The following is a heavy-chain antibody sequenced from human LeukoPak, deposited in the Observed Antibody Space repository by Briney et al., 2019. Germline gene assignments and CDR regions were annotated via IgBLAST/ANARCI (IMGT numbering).Heavy chain of an antibody. V-gene: IGHV4-30-4*01. CDR3: ARGTVLWLGELVFDY. CDR2: IYYSGST. Sequence: SETLSLTCTVSGGSISSGDYYWSWIRQPPGKGLEWIGYIYYSGSTYYNPSPKSRVTISVDTSKNQFSLKLSSVTAADTAAYYCARGTVLWLGELVFDYWGQGTLVTVSS. CDR1: GGSISSGDYY. J-gene: IGHJ4*02. D-gene: IGHD3-10*01.